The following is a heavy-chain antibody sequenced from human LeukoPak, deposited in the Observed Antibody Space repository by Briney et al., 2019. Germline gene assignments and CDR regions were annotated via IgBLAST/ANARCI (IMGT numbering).Heavy chain of an antibody. CDR2: INPSGGST. CDR1: GYTFTSYY. J-gene: IGHJ2*01. V-gene: IGHV1-46*01. CDR3: ASTKYVYWYFDL. Sequence: GASVKVSCKASGYTFTSYYMHWVRQAPGQGLEWMGIINPSGGSTSYAQKFQGRVTMTRDTSTSTVYMELSSLRSEDTAAYYCASTKYVYWYFDLWGRGTLVTVSS. D-gene: IGHD2-2*01.